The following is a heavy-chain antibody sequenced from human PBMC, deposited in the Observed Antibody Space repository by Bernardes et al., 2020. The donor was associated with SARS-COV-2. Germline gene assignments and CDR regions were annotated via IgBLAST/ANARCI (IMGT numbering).Heavy chain of an antibody. D-gene: IGHD1-26*01. CDR3: SRHQGGDGSHLDS. J-gene: IGHJ4*02. CDR1: GGSISSYY. CDR2: VFYNGRT. Sequence: LSLTCTVSGGSISSYYWSWIRQTPGNGLEWIGFVFYNGRTSLNPSLKSRVTISVDTSRNQFSLTLNSLTAADTAVYYCSRHQGGDGSHLDSWGQGTLVTVSS. V-gene: IGHV4-59*08.